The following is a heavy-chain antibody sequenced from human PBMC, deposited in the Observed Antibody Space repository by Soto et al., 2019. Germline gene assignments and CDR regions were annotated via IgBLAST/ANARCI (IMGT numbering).Heavy chain of an antibody. Sequence: PSETLSLTCTVSGGSISSYYWSWIRQPPGKGLEWIGYIYYSGSTNYNPSLKSRVTISVDTSKNQFSLKLSSVTAADTAVYYCARAVGAEADYYYGMDVWGQGTTVTVSS. CDR2: IYYSGST. V-gene: IGHV4-59*01. CDR3: ARAVGAEADYYYGMDV. CDR1: GGSISSYY. J-gene: IGHJ6*02. D-gene: IGHD1-26*01.